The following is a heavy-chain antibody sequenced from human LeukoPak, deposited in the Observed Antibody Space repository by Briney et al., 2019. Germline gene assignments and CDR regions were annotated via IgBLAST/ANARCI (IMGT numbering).Heavy chain of an antibody. J-gene: IGHJ4*02. V-gene: IGHV3-7*03. CDR2: INLDGSEK. CDR3: AKDPASGYYSPPDYFDY. Sequence: PGGSLRLSCTASGFIFSTSWMTWVRQAPGKGLEWVANINLDGSEKYYVDSVKGRFTNSRDNAKNSLYLQMNSLRAEDTAVYYCAKDPASGYYSPPDYFDYWGQGTLVTVSS. CDR1: GFIFSTSW. D-gene: IGHD3-22*01.